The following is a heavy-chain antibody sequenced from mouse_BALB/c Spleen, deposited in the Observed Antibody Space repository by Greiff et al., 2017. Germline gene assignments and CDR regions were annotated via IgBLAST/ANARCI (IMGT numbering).Heavy chain of an antibody. CDR2: IDPANGNT. Sequence: VQLQQSGAELVKPGASVKLSCTASGFYFKDTYMHWVKQRPEQGLEWIGRIDPANGNTKYDPKFSGKATITADTSSDTAYLQLSSLTSEDAAVYYCARQYGKRYAMDYWGQGTSVTVSS. CDR1: GFYFKDTY. CDR3: ARQYGKRYAMDY. D-gene: IGHD2-10*02. V-gene: IGHV14-3*02. J-gene: IGHJ4*01.